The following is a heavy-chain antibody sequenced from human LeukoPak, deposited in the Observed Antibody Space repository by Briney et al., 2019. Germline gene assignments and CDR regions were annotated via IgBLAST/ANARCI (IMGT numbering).Heavy chain of an antibody. Sequence: PGGSLRLSCAASGFTFSNYNFYWVRQAPGEGLEWVSSISSTSSYIYYADSMKGRFTISRGNAKNSLYLQMNSLRAEDTAVYYCARALWSGPVYYGMDVWGQGTTVTVSS. CDR3: ARALWSGPVYYGMDV. J-gene: IGHJ6*02. CDR2: ISSTSSYI. D-gene: IGHD3-10*01. CDR1: GFTFSNYN. V-gene: IGHV3-21*01.